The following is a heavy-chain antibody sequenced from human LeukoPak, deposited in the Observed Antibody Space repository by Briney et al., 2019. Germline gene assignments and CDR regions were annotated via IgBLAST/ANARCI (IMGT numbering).Heavy chain of an antibody. V-gene: IGHV4-34*01. CDR3: AREGTWFDP. CDR2: INHSGST. CDR1: GGSFSGYY. Sequence: SETLSLTCAVYGGSFSGYYWSWVRQPPGKGLEWIGEINHSGSTNYNPSLKSRVTISVDTSKNQFSLKLSSVTAADTAVYYCAREGTWFDPWGQGTLVTVSS. J-gene: IGHJ5*02. D-gene: IGHD1-1*01.